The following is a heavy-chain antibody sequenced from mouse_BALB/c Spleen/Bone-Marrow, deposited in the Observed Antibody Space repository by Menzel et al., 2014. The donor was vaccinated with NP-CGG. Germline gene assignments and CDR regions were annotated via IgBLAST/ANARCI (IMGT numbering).Heavy chain of an antibody. CDR1: GSSFTDYY. D-gene: IGHD4-1*01. CDR3: ARDMGGILFES. J-gene: IGHJ2*01. V-gene: IGHV7-3*02. Sequence: EVQGAESGGGLVQPGGSLTLSCATSGSSFTDYYMNWVRQLPGEALEWLVFIRNKANGYTTEYSASVKGRFTISRDNSQSILYLHMNALRAEDSATYYCARDMGGILFESWGQGITRTGAS. CDR2: IRNKANGYTT.